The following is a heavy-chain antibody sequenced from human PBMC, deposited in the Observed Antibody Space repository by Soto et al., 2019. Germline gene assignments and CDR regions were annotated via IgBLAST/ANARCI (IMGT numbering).Heavy chain of an antibody. J-gene: IGHJ6*02. CDR3: AREVMATNPHYYGMDV. D-gene: IGHD2-21*01. CDR1: GGTFSSYA. CDR2: IIPIFGTA. Sequence: QVQLVQSGAEVKKPGSSVKVSCKASGGTFSSYAISWVRQAPGQGLEWMGGIIPIFGTANYAQKFQGRVTITADKSTSTAYMELSSLRSEDTGVYYCAREVMATNPHYYGMDVWGQGTTVTVSS. V-gene: IGHV1-69*06.